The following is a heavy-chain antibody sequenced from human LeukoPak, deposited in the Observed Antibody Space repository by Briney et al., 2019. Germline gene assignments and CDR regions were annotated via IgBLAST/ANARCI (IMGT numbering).Heavy chain of an antibody. D-gene: IGHD1-26*01. CDR3: ARYLVENYYGLGV. CDR2: ISDGGRTK. V-gene: IGHV3-30*03. Sequence: GGSLRLSCAASGFTFSSYGMHWVRQAPGKGLEWVAVISDGGRTKYYTDSVKGRFSVSRDNSKNTLYLQMNSLRGEDTALYYCARYLVENYYGLGVWGQGTTVTVSS. CDR1: GFTFSSYG. J-gene: IGHJ6*02.